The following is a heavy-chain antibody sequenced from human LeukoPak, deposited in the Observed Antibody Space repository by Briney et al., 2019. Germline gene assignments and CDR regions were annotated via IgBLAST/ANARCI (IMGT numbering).Heavy chain of an antibody. D-gene: IGHD6-19*01. CDR2: ISAYNGNT. CDR3: ATAAVAGYFDY. CDR1: GYTFTSYG. V-gene: IGHV1-18*01. Sequence: ASVKVSCKASGYTFTSYGISWVRQAPGQGLEWMGWISAYNGNTNYAQKLQGRVTMATDTSTSTAYMELRSLRSDDTAVYYCATAAVAGYFDYWGQGTLVTVSS. J-gene: IGHJ4*02.